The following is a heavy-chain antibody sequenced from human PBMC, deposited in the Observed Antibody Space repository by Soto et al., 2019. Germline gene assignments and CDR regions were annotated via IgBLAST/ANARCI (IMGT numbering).Heavy chain of an antibody. V-gene: IGHV1-69*08. CDR1: GGTFSSYT. CDR2: IIPILGIA. D-gene: IGHD1-26*01. CDR3: AREARDDAFDI. J-gene: IGHJ3*02. Sequence: QVQLVQSGAEVKKPGSSVKVSCKASGGTFSSYTISWVRQAPGQGLEWMGRIIPILGIANYAQKFQGRVTITADKSTSTAYMELSSLRSEDTVVYYCAREARDDAFDIWGQGTMVTVSS.